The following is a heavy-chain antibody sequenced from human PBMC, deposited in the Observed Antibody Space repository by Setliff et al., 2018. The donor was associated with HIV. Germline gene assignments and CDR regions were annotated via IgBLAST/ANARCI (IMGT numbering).Heavy chain of an antibody. D-gene: IGHD6-19*01. J-gene: IGHJ4*02. CDR3: ARDGGSSGWYFVLGYSDY. CDR1: DSGTYY. V-gene: IGHV4-34*01. CDR2: INHSGST. Sequence: PSETLSLTCTVSDSGTYYWSWIRQPPGKGLEWIGEINHSGSTNYNPSLKSRVTISVDTSKNQFSLKLNSVTAADTAMYYCARDGGSSGWYFVLGYSDYWGPGTLVTVSS.